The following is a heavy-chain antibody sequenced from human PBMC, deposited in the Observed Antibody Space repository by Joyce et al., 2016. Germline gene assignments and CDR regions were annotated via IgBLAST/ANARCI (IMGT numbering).Heavy chain of an antibody. Sequence: EAQLVQSGAEVKKPGESLRISCKVSGNMFTSHWISWVRQMPGKGLEWMGRIDASDSYIKYSPSFEGHITISTDKSISTAYLQWSSLKASDSAIYYCAILSRTDRFCGSVTCYGTDYWCQGTLVTVSS. CDR2: IDASDSYI. CDR3: AILSRTDRFCGSVTCYGTDY. V-gene: IGHV5-10-1*03. D-gene: IGHD2-2*01. J-gene: IGHJ4*02. CDR1: GNMFTSHW.